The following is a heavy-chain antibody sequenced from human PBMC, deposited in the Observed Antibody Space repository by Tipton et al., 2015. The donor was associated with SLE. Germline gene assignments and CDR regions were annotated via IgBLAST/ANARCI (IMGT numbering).Heavy chain of an antibody. D-gene: IGHD4-11*01. CDR1: GGSISSYY. V-gene: IGHV4-59*01. CDR3: ARWAGPTVNFDY. J-gene: IGHJ4*02. CDR2: IYYSGST. Sequence: TLSLTCTVSGGSISSYYWSWIRQPPGKGLEWIGYIYYSGSTNYNPSLKSRVTISVDTSKNLFSLKLSSVTAADTAVYYCARWAGPTVNFDYWGQGTLVTVSS.